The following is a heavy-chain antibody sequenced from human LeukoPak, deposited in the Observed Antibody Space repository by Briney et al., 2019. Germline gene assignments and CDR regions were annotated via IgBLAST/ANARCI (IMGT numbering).Heavy chain of an antibody. D-gene: IGHD5-18*01. V-gene: IGHV3-23*01. CDR1: GFTFSSYA. CDR2: ISGSGGST. Sequence: PGGSLRLSCAASGFTFSSYAMSWVRQAPGKGLEWVSAISGSGGSTYYADSVKGRFTISRDNSKNTLYLQMNSLRAEDTAVYYCAKALAGVDTAMWFDPWGQGTLVTVSS. J-gene: IGHJ5*02. CDR3: AKALAGVDTAMWFDP.